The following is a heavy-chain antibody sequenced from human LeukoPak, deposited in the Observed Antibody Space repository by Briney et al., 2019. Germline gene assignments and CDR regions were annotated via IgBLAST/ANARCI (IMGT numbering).Heavy chain of an antibody. V-gene: IGHV3-49*04. J-gene: IGHJ4*02. CDR3: TGNSYYN. D-gene: IGHD1-26*01. CDR2: VRSKAYGGTT. CDR1: GFTFGDYV. Sequence: GGSLRLSCTGSGFTFGDYVMSWVRQAPGKGLEWVGFVRSKAYGGTTEYAASDKGRFTISRDDSKSIAYLQMNSLKTEDTAVYYCTGNSYYNWGQGTLVTVSS.